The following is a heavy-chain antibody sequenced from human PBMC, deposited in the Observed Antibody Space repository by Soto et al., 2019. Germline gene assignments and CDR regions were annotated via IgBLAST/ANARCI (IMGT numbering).Heavy chain of an antibody. CDR1: GGTFNTYA. CDR3: AREVQVHTPAFVY. Sequence: QVQLVQSGAEMKKPGSSVKVSCQSSGGTFNTYAMNWVRQAPGQGPEWMGDISPMFGAANYAPKFQGRVTITADESTGTSYRQLSSLTSDDTALYFCAREVQVHTPAFVYWGQGTLVTVSS. V-gene: IGHV1-69*19. J-gene: IGHJ4*02. D-gene: IGHD3-10*01. CDR2: ISPMFGAA.